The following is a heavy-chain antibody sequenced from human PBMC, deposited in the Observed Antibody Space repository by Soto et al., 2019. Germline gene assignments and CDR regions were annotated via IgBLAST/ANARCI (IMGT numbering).Heavy chain of an antibody. V-gene: IGHV1-18*01. CDR3: ARDRGSYALDY. Sequence: QVQLVQSGAEVKKPGASVKVSCKASGYTFTSYGISWVRQAPGQGLEWMGWISANNGNTTYAQKLQGRGTMTTDTSTSTDYMELRSLRSHGTAVYYCARDRGSYALDYWGQGTLVTVAS. J-gene: IGHJ4*02. CDR1: GYTFTSYG. CDR2: ISANNGNT. D-gene: IGHD1-26*01.